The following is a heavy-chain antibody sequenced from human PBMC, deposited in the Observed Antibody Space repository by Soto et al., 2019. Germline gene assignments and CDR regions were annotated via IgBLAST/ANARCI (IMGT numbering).Heavy chain of an antibody. J-gene: IGHJ6*04. CDR1: GGSISSYY. D-gene: IGHD3-3*01. CDR2: IYYSGST. CDR3: ARQSVGINYDFWSGYYAMDV. Sequence: SETLSLTCTVSGGSISSYYWSWIRQPPGKGLEWIGYIYYSGSTNYNPSLKSRVTISVDTSKNQFSLKLSSVTAADTAVYYCARQSVGINYDFWSGYYAMDVSGKGTTVTVST. V-gene: IGHV4-59*08.